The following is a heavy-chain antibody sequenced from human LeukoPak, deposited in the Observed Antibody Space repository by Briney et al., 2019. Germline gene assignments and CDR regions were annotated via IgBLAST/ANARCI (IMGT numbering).Heavy chain of an antibody. V-gene: IGHV4-34*01. Sequence: SETLSLTCAVYGGSFSGYYWSWIRQPPGKGLEWIGSIYYSGSTYYNPSLKSRVTISVDTSKNQFSLKLSSVTAADTAVYYCARVGRYYDSSGYYSIDYWGQGTLVTVSS. CDR3: ARVGRYYDSSGYYSIDY. CDR2: IYYSGST. CDR1: GGSFSGYY. D-gene: IGHD3-22*01. J-gene: IGHJ4*02.